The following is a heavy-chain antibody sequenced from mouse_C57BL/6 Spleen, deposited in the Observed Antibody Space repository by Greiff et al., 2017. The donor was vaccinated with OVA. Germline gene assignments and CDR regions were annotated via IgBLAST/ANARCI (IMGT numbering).Heavy chain of an antibody. CDR1: GYTFTSYW. D-gene: IGHD1-1*01. CDR2: IDPSDSYT. V-gene: IGHV1-69*01. J-gene: IGHJ2*01. CDR3: ARTLITTVVATENYFDY. Sequence: VQLQQPGAELVMPGASVKLSCKASGYTFTSYWMHWVKQRPGQGLEWIGEIDPSDSYTNYNQKFKGKSTLTVDKSSSTAYMQLSSLTSEDSAVYYCARTLITTVVATENYFDYWGQGTTRTVSS.